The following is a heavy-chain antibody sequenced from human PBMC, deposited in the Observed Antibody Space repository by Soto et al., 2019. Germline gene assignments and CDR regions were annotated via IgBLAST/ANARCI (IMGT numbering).Heavy chain of an antibody. CDR2: ISYDGSNK. J-gene: IGHJ6*02. Sequence: GGSLRLSCAASGFTFSSYAMHWVRQAPGKGLEWVAVISYDGSNKYYADSVKGRFTISRDNSKNTLYLQMNSLRAEDTAVYYCARDPHYVWGSYTQQAMDVWGQGTTVTVSS. V-gene: IGHV3-30*01. CDR1: GFTFSSYA. D-gene: IGHD3-16*01. CDR3: ARDPHYVWGSYTQQAMDV.